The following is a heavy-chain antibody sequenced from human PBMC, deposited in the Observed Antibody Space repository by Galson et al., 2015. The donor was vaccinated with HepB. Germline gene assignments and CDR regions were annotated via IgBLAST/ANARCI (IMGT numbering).Heavy chain of an antibody. CDR3: ARHYLVVPLYYFDY. Sequence: SLRLSCAVSGFTFSGYWMSWVRQAPGKGLEWVANIKQDGSEKYYVDSVKGRFTISRDNAKNSLYLQMNSLRAEDTAVYYCARHYLVVPLYYFDYWGQGTLVTVSS. V-gene: IGHV3-7*03. CDR2: IKQDGSEK. J-gene: IGHJ4*02. D-gene: IGHD2-2*01. CDR1: GFTFSGYW.